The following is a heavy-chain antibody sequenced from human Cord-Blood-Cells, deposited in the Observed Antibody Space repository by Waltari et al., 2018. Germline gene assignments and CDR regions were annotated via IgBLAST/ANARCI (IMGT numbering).Heavy chain of an antibody. CDR2: KVTTNGNT. CDR3: ARASPAGFLEWLGAEGAWFDA. D-gene: IGHD3-3*01. Sequence: QVQLVQSGAEVKKPGASVKVSCKASGYTFTSYGISWVRQAPVHGIEWMGWKVTTNGNTKNAKRRQGRDPISTDTTTNTAYMELRSLSSEAVAVYYCARASPAGFLEWLGAEGAWFDAWGQGTLATVSS. CDR1: GYTFTSYG. J-gene: IGHJ5*02. V-gene: IGHV1-18*03.